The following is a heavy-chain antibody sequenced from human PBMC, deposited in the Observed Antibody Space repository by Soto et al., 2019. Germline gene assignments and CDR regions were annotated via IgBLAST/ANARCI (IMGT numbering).Heavy chain of an antibody. CDR1: SASISSSSYT. CDR2: IYYSGTT. Sequence: SETLSLTCTVSSASISSSSYTWGWIRQPPGKGLEWIGSIYYSGTTYYNPSLNSRVTVSVDTSKNQFSLKVTSVTAADTAVYYCARGEGYALDVWGQGTTVTAPQ. V-gene: IGHV4-39*01. CDR3: ARGEGYALDV. J-gene: IGHJ6*01. D-gene: IGHD1-26*01.